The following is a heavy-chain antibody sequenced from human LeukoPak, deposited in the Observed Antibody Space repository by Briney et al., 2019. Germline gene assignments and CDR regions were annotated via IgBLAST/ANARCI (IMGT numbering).Heavy chain of an antibody. CDR1: GFSFSSNW. Sequence: GGSLRLSCAAPGFSFSSNWMGWVRQAPGKGLEWVAHIKRDGSQKYYLDSVKGRFTISRDNAKNSLYLQMNSLRVEDAAVYYCARLGLEVGGPNWFDPWGQGTLVTVSS. D-gene: IGHD1-1*01. V-gene: IGHV3-7*01. J-gene: IGHJ5*02. CDR2: IKRDGSQK. CDR3: ARLGLEVGGPNWFDP.